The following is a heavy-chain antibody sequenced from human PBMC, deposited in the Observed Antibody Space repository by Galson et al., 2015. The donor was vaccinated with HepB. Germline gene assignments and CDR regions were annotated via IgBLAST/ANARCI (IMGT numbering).Heavy chain of an antibody. CDR3: ATVQGDSSGYYLFGRDPFYYYGMDV. V-gene: IGHV1-24*01. Sequence: SVKVSCKVSGYTLTELSMHWVRQAPGKGLEWMGGFDPEDGETIYAQKFQGRVTMTEDTSTDTAYMELSSLRSEDTAVYYCATVQGDSSGYYLFGRDPFYYYGMDVWGQGTTVTVSS. D-gene: IGHD3-22*01. CDR1: GYTLTELS. J-gene: IGHJ6*02. CDR2: FDPEDGET.